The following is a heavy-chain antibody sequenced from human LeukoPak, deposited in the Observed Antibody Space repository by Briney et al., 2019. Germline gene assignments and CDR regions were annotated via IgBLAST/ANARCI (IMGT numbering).Heavy chain of an antibody. CDR3: ARGPRIAADRVWFDP. CDR1: GGSFSGYY. CDR2: IYYSGGT. Sequence: SETLSLTCAVYGGSFSGYYWSWIRQHPGKGLEWIGYIYYSGGTYYNPSLKSRVTISVDTSKNQFSLKLSSVTAADTAVYYCARGPRIAADRVWFDPWGQGTLVTVSS. D-gene: IGHD6-13*01. V-gene: IGHV4-31*11. J-gene: IGHJ5*02.